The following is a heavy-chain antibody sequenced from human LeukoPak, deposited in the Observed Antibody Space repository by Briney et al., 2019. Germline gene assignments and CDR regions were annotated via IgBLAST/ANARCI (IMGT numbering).Heavy chain of an antibody. CDR3: ARGWDYYGSGSYVYYYYYGMDV. CDR1: GYTFTSYD. V-gene: IGHV1-8*02. Sequence: ASVKVSCKASGYTFTSYDINWVRQATGQGLEWMGWMNPNSGNTGYAQKFQGRVTMTRDTSISTAYMELSRLRSDDTAVYYCARGWDYYGSGSYVYYYYYGMDVWGQGTTVTVSS. J-gene: IGHJ6*02. CDR2: MNPNSGNT. D-gene: IGHD3-10*01.